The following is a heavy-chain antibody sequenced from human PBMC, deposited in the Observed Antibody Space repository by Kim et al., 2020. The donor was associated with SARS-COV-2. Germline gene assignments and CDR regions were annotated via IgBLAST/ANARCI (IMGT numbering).Heavy chain of an antibody. Sequence: QGRVTITRDTSASTAYMELSSLRSEDTAVYYCARDPIVGATRYYYCGMDVWGQGTTVTVSS. J-gene: IGHJ6*02. D-gene: IGHD1-26*01. V-gene: IGHV1-3*01. CDR3: ARDPIVGATRYYYCGMDV.